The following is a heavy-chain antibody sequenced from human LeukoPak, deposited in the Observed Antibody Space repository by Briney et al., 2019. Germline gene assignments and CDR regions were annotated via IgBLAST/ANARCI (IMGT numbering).Heavy chain of an antibody. V-gene: IGHV1-69*06. CDR2: IIPIFGTA. CDR1: GGTFSSYA. J-gene: IGHJ6*03. Sequence: ASVKVSCKASGGTFSSYAISWVRQAPGQGLEWMGGIIPIFGTANYAQKFQGRVTITADKSTSTAYMELSSLRSEDMAVYYCARDRSGYSGYDSRRDYYYYMDVWGKGTTVTISS. D-gene: IGHD5-12*01. CDR3: ARDRSGYSGYDSRRDYYYYMDV.